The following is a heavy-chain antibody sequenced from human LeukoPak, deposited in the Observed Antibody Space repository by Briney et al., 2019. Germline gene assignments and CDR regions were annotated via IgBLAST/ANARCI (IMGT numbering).Heavy chain of an antibody. Sequence: SETLSLTCTVSGGSISSSSYYWGWIRQPPGKGLEWIGSIYYSGSTYYNPSLKSRVTISVDTSKNQFSLKLSSVTAADTAVYYCAGRGDRGYSCGRKEGADYWGQGTLVTVSS. CDR2: IYYSGST. D-gene: IGHD5-18*01. J-gene: IGHJ4*02. V-gene: IGHV4-39*01. CDR3: AGRGDRGYSCGRKEGADY. CDR1: GGSISSSSYY.